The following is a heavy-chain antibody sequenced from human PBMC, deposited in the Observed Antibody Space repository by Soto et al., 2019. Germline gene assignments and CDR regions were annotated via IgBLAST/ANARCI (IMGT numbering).Heavy chain of an antibody. CDR1: GGSISSSNW. J-gene: IGHJ4*02. D-gene: IGHD3-22*01. CDR2: IYHSGST. CDR3: ARATFPTYYYDSSGYYYQNPYFDH. Sequence: SETLSLTCAVSGGSISSSNWWSWVRQPPGKGLEWIGEIYHSGSTNYNPSLKSRVTISVDKSKSQFSLKLSSVTAADTAVYYCARATFPTYYYDSSGYYYQNPYFDHWGQGTLVTVSS. V-gene: IGHV4-4*02.